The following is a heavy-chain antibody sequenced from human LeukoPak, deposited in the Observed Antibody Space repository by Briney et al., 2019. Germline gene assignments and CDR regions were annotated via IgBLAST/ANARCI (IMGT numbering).Heavy chain of an antibody. CDR1: GGSVSSGGYS. Sequence: SETLSLTCVVSGGSVSSGGYSWWWVRQAPGKGLEWIGYVFTTGTTYYNPSLNSRVTISLDMSKNQFSLKLRSVTAADTAVYYCARGSNNWNVDTFDIWGQGTMVTVSS. V-gene: IGHV4-30-4*07. CDR2: VFTTGTT. CDR3: ARGSNNWNVDTFDI. J-gene: IGHJ3*02. D-gene: IGHD1-20*01.